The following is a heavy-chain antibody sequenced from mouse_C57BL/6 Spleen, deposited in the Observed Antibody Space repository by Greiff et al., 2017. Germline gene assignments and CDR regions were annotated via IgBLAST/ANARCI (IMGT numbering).Heavy chain of an antibody. Sequence: VQLQQPGAELVMPGASVKLSCKASGYTFTSYWMHWVKQRPGQGLEWIGEIDPSDSYTNYNHKFKGKSTLTVDKSSSTAYMQLSSLTSEDSAVYYCARYPFAYWGQGTLVTVSA. J-gene: IGHJ3*01. CDR2: IDPSDSYT. V-gene: IGHV1-69*01. CDR3: ARYPFAY. CDR1: GYTFTSYW.